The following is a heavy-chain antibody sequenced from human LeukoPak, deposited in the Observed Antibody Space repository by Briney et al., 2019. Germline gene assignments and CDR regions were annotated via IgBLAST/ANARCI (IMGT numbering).Heavy chain of an antibody. CDR1: GYTFTRYY. CDR3: ARVGYDSSGYPY. D-gene: IGHD3-22*01. Sequence: ASVKVSCKASGYTFTRYYMHWVRQAPGQGLEWMGWINPNSGDTNYAQKFQGRVTMTRDRSISTAYMELSRLRSDDTAVYYCARVGYDSSGYPYWGQGTLVTVSS. CDR2: INPNSGDT. J-gene: IGHJ4*02. V-gene: IGHV1-2*02.